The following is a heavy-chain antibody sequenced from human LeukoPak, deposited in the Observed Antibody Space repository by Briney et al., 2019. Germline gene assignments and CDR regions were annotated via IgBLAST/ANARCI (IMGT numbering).Heavy chain of an antibody. V-gene: IGHV4-59*01. D-gene: IGHD4-17*01. Sequence: PSETLSLTCTVSDDSISDYYRGWIRQPPGKGLEWIGYIFYSGGTNYNPSLKSRVTISVATSKNQFSLQLNSVTAADTAVYSCARGGYGDYRLHYYHYGMDVWGQGTTVTVSS. J-gene: IGHJ6*02. CDR2: IFYSGGT. CDR3: ARGGYGDYRLHYYHYGMDV. CDR1: DDSISDYY.